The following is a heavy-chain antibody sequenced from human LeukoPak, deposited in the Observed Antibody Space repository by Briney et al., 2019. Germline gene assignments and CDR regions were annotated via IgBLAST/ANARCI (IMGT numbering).Heavy chain of an antibody. Sequence: PGGSLRLSCAASGFTFSTFAMIWVRQPPGKGLEWVSSITRSSIYIYYADSVKGRFTISRDNAKNSLYLQMNSLRAEDTAVYYCARVKYDSSGYYGILDYWGQGTLVTVSS. CDR3: ARVKYDSSGYYGILDY. V-gene: IGHV3-21*01. CDR1: GFTFSTFA. CDR2: ITRSSIYI. J-gene: IGHJ4*02. D-gene: IGHD3-22*01.